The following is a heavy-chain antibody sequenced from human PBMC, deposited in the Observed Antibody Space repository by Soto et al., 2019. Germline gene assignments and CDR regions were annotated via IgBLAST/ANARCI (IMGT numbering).Heavy chain of an antibody. V-gene: IGHV3-30-3*01. Sequence: QVQLVESGGGVVQPGRSLRLSCAASGFTFTSYAMHWVRQAPGKGLEWVAVISNDGSNYYYADSVRGQFTISRDNTKNTLFLQMSSLRGEDSGVYYCARGTTLAIFDYGMDVWGQGTTVTVSS. D-gene: IGHD3-3*01. CDR3: ARGTTLAIFDYGMDV. CDR2: ISNDGSNY. CDR1: GFTFTSYA. J-gene: IGHJ6*02.